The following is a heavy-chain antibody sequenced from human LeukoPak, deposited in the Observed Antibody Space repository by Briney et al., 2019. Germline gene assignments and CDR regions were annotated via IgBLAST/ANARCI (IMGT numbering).Heavy chain of an antibody. D-gene: IGHD2-8*01. V-gene: IGHV4-39*02. CDR1: GGSISGTSFY. CDR2: IYYSGST. Sequence: PSETLSLTCTVSGGSISGTSFYCGWIRQSPGKGLEWIGTIYYSGSTYYNPSLKRRVTMSVDTSKNHFSLKLNSATAADTAVYYCVRQKAVNADFEYWGQGTLVTVAS. CDR3: VRQKAVNADFEY. J-gene: IGHJ4*02.